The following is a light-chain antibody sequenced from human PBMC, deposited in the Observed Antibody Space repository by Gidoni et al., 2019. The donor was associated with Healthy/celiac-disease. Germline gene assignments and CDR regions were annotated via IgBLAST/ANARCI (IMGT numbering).Light chain of an antibody. CDR1: SSNIGSNY. J-gene: IGLJ3*02. CDR3: AAWDDSLSGRGV. Sequence: QSVLTQPPSASATPGQRVTISCSGSSSNIGSNYVYWYQQRPGTAPKLLIYRNNQRPSGVPDRFSGSKSGTSASLAISGLRSEDEADYYCAAWDDSLSGRGVFGGGTKLTVL. V-gene: IGLV1-47*01. CDR2: RNN.